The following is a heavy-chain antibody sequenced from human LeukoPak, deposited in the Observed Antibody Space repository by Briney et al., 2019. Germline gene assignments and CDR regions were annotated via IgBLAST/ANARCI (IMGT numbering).Heavy chain of an antibody. D-gene: IGHD1-26*01. J-gene: IGHJ4*02. CDR2: IYHSGST. V-gene: IGHV4-38-2*01. CDR1: GYSISSGYY. CDR3: ARKVDPRGPPFDY. Sequence: PSETLSLTCAVSGYSISSGYYWGWIRQPPGKGLEWIGSIYHSGSTYYNPSLKSRVTISVDTSKSQFSLKLSSVTAADTAVYYCARKVDPRGPPFDYWGQGTLVTVSS.